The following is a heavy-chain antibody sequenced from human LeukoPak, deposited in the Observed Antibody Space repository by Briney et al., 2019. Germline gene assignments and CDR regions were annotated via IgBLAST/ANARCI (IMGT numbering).Heavy chain of an antibody. Sequence: ASVKVSCKASGGTFSSYAIRWVRQAPGQGLEWMEWIIPIFGTANYAQKFQGRATITADESTSTAYMELSSLRSEDTAVYYCARGSGSIWYYYYGMDVWGKGTTVTVSS. V-gene: IGHV1-69*13. CDR3: ARGSGSIWYYYYGMDV. D-gene: IGHD3-10*01. CDR1: GGTFSSYA. CDR2: IIPIFGTA. J-gene: IGHJ6*04.